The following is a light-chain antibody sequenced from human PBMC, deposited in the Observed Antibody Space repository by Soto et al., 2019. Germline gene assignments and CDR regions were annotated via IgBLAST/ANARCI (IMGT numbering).Light chain of an antibody. V-gene: IGKV3-15*01. CDR2: GAS. CDR1: QSVNSN. J-gene: IGKJ5*01. CDR3: QQYNNWPPT. Sequence: EIVMTQSPATLSVSPGERATLSCRASQSVNSNLAWYQQKPGQAPRLLIYGASTRATGIPARFSGSGSGTEFTLTISSLQSEDFAVYHWQQYNNWPPTFGQGTRLEIK.